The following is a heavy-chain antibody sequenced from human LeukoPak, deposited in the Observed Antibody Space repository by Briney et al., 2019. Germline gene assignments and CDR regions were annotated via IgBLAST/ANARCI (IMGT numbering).Heavy chain of an antibody. J-gene: IGHJ2*01. D-gene: IGHD1-26*01. CDR2: IYYSRTT. V-gene: IGHV4-59*01. CDR1: GESFSSYY. Sequence: SETLSLTCAVYGESFSSYYWSWIRQPPGKGLEWIGYIYYSRTTEYNPSLKSRVTISADTSKNQFSLKLNSVTAADTAVYYCVRRQWELQYFDLWGRGTLVAVSS. CDR3: VRRQWELQYFDL.